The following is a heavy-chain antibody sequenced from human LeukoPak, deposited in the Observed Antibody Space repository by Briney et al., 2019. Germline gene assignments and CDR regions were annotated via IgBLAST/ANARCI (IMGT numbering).Heavy chain of an antibody. J-gene: IGHJ3*02. D-gene: IGHD6-19*01. V-gene: IGHV3-30*02. CDR3: AKDMGYSSGWDAFDI. CDR1: GFSFSNYG. Sequence: GGSLRLSCAASGFSFSNYGMHWVRQAPGKGLEWVAFIRFDGTDEFYADSVKGRFTISRDNSKNSLYLQMNSLRTEDTALYYCAKDMGYSSGWDAFDIWGQGTMVTVSS. CDR2: IRFDGTDE.